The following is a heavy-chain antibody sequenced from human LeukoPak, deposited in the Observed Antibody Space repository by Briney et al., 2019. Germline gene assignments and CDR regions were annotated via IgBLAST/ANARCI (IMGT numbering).Heavy chain of an antibody. CDR1: GFTFSSYS. V-gene: IGHV3-21*01. J-gene: IGHJ4*02. CDR2: ISSSSSYI. D-gene: IGHD3-3*01. CDR3: AKGRDFWSGYHLTYFDY. Sequence: PGGSLRLSCAASGFTFSSYSMNWVRQAPGKGLEWVSSISSSSSYIYYADSVKGRFTISRDNAKNSLYLQMNSLRAEDTAVYYCAKGRDFWSGYHLTYFDYWGQGTLVTVSS.